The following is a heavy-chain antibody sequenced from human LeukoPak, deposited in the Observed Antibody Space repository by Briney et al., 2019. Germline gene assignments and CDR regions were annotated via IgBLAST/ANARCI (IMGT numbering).Heavy chain of an antibody. CDR3: ARDLGEDTTMIFFDF. CDR1: GYTFTSYG. CDR2: ISAYNGNR. D-gene: IGHD5-18*01. Sequence: GASVKVSCKAPGYTFTSYGISWVRQAPGQGLEWMGWISAYNGNRKYAQKVQGRVTMTTDTSTSTAYMELRSLTSDDTAVYYCARDLGEDTTMIFFDFWGQGTLVTVSS. V-gene: IGHV1-18*04. J-gene: IGHJ4*02.